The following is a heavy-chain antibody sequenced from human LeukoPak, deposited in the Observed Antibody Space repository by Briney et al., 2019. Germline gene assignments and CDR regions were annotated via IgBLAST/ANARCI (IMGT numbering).Heavy chain of an antibody. D-gene: IGHD6-13*01. CDR3: AKERGSSWYSIDY. Sequence: GGSLRLSCAASGSTFSSDAMSWVRQAPGKGLEWVSAISGGGGSTYYADSVKDRFTISRDNSKNTLYLQMNSLRAEDTAVYYCAKERGSSWYSIDYWGQGTLVTVSS. CDR2: ISGGGGST. CDR1: GSTFSSDA. J-gene: IGHJ4*02. V-gene: IGHV3-23*01.